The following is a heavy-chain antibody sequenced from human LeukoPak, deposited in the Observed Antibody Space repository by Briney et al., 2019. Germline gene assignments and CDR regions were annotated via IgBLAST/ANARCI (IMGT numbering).Heavy chain of an antibody. V-gene: IGHV3-21*01. Sequence: GGSLRLSCAASGFTFSSYSMNWVRQAPGKGLEWVSSISSSSSYIYYADSVKGRFTISRDNAKNSLYLQMNSLRAEDTAVYYCARVKLKEFRYFDYWGQGTLVTVSS. CDR2: ISSSSSYI. CDR3: ARVKLKEFRYFDY. J-gene: IGHJ4*02. D-gene: IGHD3-10*01. CDR1: GFTFSSYS.